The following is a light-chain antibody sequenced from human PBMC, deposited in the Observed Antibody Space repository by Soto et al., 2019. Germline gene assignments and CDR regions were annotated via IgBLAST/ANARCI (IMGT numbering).Light chain of an antibody. CDR2: DNN. J-gene: IGLJ1*01. V-gene: IGLV1-51*01. CDR3: GTWDSSLSAYV. CDR1: SSNIGNNY. Sequence: VLTQPPSVSAAPGQKVTISCSGSSSNIGNNYVSWYQQLPGTAPKLLIYDNNKRPSGIPDRFSGSKSGTSATLGITGLQTGDEADYYCGTWDSSLSAYVFGTGTKVTVL.